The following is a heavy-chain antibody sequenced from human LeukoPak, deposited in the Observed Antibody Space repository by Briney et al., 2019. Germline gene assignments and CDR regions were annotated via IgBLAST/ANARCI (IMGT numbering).Heavy chain of an antibody. Sequence: PSETLSLTCTVSGGSISSSSYYWTWIRQSPGKGLEWIGSWYNNGTSYYNPSLHSRVTISVDTSKNQFSLKLSSVTAADTAVYYCARGPYYYDSSGYDDAFDIWGQGTMVTVSS. V-gene: IGHV4-39*07. J-gene: IGHJ3*02. CDR2: WYNNGTS. CDR3: ARGPYYYDSSGYDDAFDI. D-gene: IGHD3-22*01. CDR1: GGSISSSSYY.